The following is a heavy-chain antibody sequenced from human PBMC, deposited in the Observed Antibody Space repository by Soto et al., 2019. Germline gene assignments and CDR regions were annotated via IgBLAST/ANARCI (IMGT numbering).Heavy chain of an antibody. D-gene: IGHD2-15*01. J-gene: IGHJ4*02. CDR2: ISGSGGST. CDR3: AKGNVVVVAATPHHFDY. Sequence: EVQLLESGGGLVQPGGSLRLSCAASGFTFSSYAMSWVRQAPGKGLEWVSAISGSGGSTYYADSVKGRFTISRDNSKNTLYLQLNSLRAEATSVYYCAKGNVVVVAATPHHFDYWGQGTLVTVSS. CDR1: GFTFSSYA. V-gene: IGHV3-23*01.